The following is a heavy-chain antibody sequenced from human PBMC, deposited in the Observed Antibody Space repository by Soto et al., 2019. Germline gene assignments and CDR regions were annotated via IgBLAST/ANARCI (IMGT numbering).Heavy chain of an antibody. CDR1: GYTFTGYY. V-gene: IGHV1-2*02. CDR3: ARDQAPILWFGELLLNWFDP. D-gene: IGHD3-10*01. CDR2: INPNSGGT. J-gene: IGHJ5*02. Sequence: ASVKVSCKASGYTFTGYYRHWARQAPGQGLEWMGWINPNSGGTNYAQKFQGRVTMTRDTSISTAYMELSRLRSDDTAVYYCARDQAPILWFGELLLNWFDPWGQGTLVPLSS.